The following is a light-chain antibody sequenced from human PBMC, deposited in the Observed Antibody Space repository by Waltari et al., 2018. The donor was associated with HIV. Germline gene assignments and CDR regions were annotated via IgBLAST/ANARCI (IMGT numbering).Light chain of an antibody. Sequence: QSVLTQPPSASGTPGQRVTISCSGRRSNIGSNAVTWYQQLPGTAPKLLIYNSNQRPSGVPDRFSGSKSGTSASLATSGLQSEDEGAYYCAAWDDGLNALFGGGTKLTV. J-gene: IGLJ2*01. CDR1: RSNIGSNA. CDR3: AAWDDGLNAL. V-gene: IGLV1-44*01. CDR2: NSN.